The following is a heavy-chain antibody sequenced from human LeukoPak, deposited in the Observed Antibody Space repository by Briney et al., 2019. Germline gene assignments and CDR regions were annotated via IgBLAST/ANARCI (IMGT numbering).Heavy chain of an antibody. D-gene: IGHD3-10*01. J-gene: IGHJ4*02. V-gene: IGHV4-39*07. Sequence: SETLSLTCTVSGGSISSISYYWGWIRQPPGKGLEWIGTVYYSETYYNPSLKSRVTISADTSKNQFSLKLSSVTAADTAVYYCARDSVLWFGESYFDYWGQGTLVTVSS. CDR1: GGSISSISYY. CDR3: ARDSVLWFGESYFDY. CDR2: VYYSET.